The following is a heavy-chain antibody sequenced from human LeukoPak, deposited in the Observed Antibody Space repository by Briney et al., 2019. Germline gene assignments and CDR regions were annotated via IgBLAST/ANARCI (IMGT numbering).Heavy chain of an antibody. CDR1: GGSISGALYS. CDR2: IYDSGTT. Sequence: SESLSLTCSVSGGSISGALYSRVWIRQTPGKGLEWIGTIYDSGTTYYNPSLKSRVSISVDTSNNQFSLNLNFVTAADTAVYYCARGVLLKGGFDMWGQGTIVTASA. D-gene: IGHD2-15*01. V-gene: IGHV4-39*01. J-gene: IGHJ3*02. CDR3: ARGVLLKGGFDM.